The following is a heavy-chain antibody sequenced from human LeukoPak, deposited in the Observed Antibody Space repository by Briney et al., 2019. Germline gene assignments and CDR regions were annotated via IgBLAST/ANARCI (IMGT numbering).Heavy chain of an antibody. CDR2: TFYRSKWSN. D-gene: IGHD5-18*01. Sequence: SQTLSLTCAISGDSASSRSAAWNWIRQSPERGLEWLGRTFYRSKWSNEYAVSVKSRISIDPDTSKNQFSLQLNSVTPEDTAVYYCARGVGYSHGSYYFDYWGLGTLVTVSS. J-gene: IGHJ4*02. CDR3: ARGVGYSHGSYYFDY. CDR1: GDSASSRSAA. V-gene: IGHV6-1*01.